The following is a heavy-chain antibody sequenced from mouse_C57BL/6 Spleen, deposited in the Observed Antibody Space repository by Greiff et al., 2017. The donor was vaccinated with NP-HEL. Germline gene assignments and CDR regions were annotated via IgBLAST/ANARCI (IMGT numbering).Heavy chain of an antibody. V-gene: IGHV5-4*01. Sequence: EVQGVESGGGLVKPGGSLKLSCAASGFTFSSYAMSWVRQTPEKRLEWVATISDGGSYTYYPDNVKGRFTISRDNAKNNLYLQMSHLKSEDTAMYYCARENYGSSLDYWGQGTTLTVSS. J-gene: IGHJ2*01. CDR2: ISDGGSYT. D-gene: IGHD1-1*01. CDR3: ARENYGSSLDY. CDR1: GFTFSSYA.